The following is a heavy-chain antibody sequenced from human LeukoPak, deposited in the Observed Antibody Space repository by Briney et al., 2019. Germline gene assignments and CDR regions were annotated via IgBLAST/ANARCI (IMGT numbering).Heavy chain of an antibody. Sequence: TGGSLRLSCAASGFTFSSYSMNWVRQAPGKGLEWVSYISSSSSTIYYADSVKGRFTISRDNAKNSLYLQMNSLRAEDTAVYYCARDPNYYDSSGYYPWGQGTLVTVSS. J-gene: IGHJ5*02. V-gene: IGHV3-48*04. CDR1: GFTFSSYS. CDR3: ARDPNYYDSSGYYP. D-gene: IGHD3-22*01. CDR2: ISSSSSTI.